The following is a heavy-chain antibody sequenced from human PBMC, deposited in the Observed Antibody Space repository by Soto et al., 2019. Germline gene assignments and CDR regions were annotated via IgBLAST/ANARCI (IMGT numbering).Heavy chain of an antibody. CDR1: GYSISSGYY. CDR3: ARDRGELQIFGAVIGTSGSFDP. V-gene: IGHV4-38-2*02. CDR2: IYHSGST. Sequence: PSETLSLTCAVSGYSISSGYYWGWIRQPPGKGLEWIGSIYHSGSTYYNPSLKSRVTISVDTSKNQFSLKLSSVTAADTAVYYCARDRGELQIFGAVIGTSGSFDPWGQGTLVTVSS. D-gene: IGHD3-3*01. J-gene: IGHJ5*02.